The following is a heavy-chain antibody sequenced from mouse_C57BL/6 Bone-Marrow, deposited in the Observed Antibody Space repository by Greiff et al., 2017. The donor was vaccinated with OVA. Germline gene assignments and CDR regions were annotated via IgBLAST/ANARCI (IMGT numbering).Heavy chain of an antibody. Sequence: QVQVKESGAELVRPGTSVKMSCKASGYTFTNYWIGWAKQRPGHGLEWIGDIYPGGGYTNYNEKFKGKATLTADKSSSTAYMQFSSLTSEDSAIYYCARDRWDYDDSYYAMDYWGQGTSVTVSS. CDR1: GYTFTNYW. J-gene: IGHJ4*01. CDR3: ARDRWDYDDSYYAMDY. D-gene: IGHD2-4*01. V-gene: IGHV1-63*01. CDR2: IYPGGGYT.